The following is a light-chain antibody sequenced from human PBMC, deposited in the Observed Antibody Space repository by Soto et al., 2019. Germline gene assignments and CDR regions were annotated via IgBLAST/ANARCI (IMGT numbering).Light chain of an antibody. J-gene: IGKJ1*01. CDR1: QSVSSSY. V-gene: IGKV3-20*01. CDR2: GAS. CDR3: QQYGSSPQT. Sequence: EIVLTQSPGTLSLSPGERATLSCRASQSVSSSYLAWYQQKPGQAPRLLISGASGRATGIPVRFSGSGSGTDFTLTISRLEPEDFAVYYCQQYGSSPQTFGQGTKVDIK.